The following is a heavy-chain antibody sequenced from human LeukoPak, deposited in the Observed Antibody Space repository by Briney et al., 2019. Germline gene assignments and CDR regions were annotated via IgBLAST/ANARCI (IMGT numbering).Heavy chain of an antibody. J-gene: IGHJ4*02. CDR1: GFTFSSYS. CDR2: ISSSSSYI. Sequence: GGSLRLSCAASGFTFSSYSMNWVRQAPGKGLEWVSSISSSSSYIYYADSVKGRFTISRDNAKNSLYLQMNSLRAEDTAVYYCARAVSSSWYGGFDYWGQGTLVTVSS. D-gene: IGHD6-13*01. CDR3: ARAVSSSWYGGFDY. V-gene: IGHV3-21*01.